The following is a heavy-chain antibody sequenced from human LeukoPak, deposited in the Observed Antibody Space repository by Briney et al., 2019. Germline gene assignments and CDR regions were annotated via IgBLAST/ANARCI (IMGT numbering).Heavy chain of an antibody. CDR2: IYYSGST. V-gene: IGHV4-59*01. J-gene: IGHJ5*02. D-gene: IGHD2-2*02. CDR1: GGSISSYY. CDR3: ARESPIPESWFDP. Sequence: PSETLSLTCTVSGGSISSYYWSWIRQPPGKGLEWIGYIYYSGSTNYNPSLKSRVTISVDTSKNQFSLKLSSVTAADTAVYYCARESPIPESWFDPWGQGTLVTVSS.